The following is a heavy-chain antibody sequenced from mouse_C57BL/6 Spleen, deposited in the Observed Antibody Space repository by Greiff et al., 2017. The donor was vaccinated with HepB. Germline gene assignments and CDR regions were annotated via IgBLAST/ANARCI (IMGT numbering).Heavy chain of an antibody. CDR2: INPNNGGT. CDR3: ARMAYYSNYAAY. CDR1: GYTFTDYN. Sequence: VQLQQSGPELVKPGASVKIPCKASGYTFTDYNMDWVKQSHGKSLEWIGDINPNNGGTIYNQKFKGKATLTVDKSSSTAYMELRSLTSEDTAVYYCARMAYYSNYAAYWGQGTLVTVSA. J-gene: IGHJ3*01. D-gene: IGHD2-5*01. V-gene: IGHV1-18*01.